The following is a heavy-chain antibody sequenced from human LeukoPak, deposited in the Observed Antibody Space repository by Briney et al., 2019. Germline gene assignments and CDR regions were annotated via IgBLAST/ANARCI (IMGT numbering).Heavy chain of an antibody. D-gene: IGHD3-10*01. CDR3: ARHGGVRGENNYYYYYMDV. CDR2: MYYSGST. J-gene: IGHJ6*03. Sequence: SETLSLTCTVSGGSISSSGYYWGWIRQPPGKGLEWIGSMYYSGSTYYNPSLKSRVTISVDTSKNQFSLKLSSVTAADTAVYYCARHGGVRGENNYYYYYMDVWGKGTTVTISS. V-gene: IGHV4-39*01. CDR1: GGSISSSGYY.